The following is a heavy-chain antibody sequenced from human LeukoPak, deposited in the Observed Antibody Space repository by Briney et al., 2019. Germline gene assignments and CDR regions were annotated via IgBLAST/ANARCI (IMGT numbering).Heavy chain of an antibody. J-gene: IGHJ3*01. D-gene: IGHD2-21*01. Sequence: GASVKVSCKASGYTFTGYYMHWVRQAPGQGLEWMGWISAYNGNTNYAQKLQGRVTMTTDTSTSTAYMELRSLRSDDTAMYYCARPRSPGHIDGFDVWGHGTMVTVSS. CDR2: ISAYNGNT. V-gene: IGHV1-18*04. CDR3: ARPRSPGHIDGFDV. CDR1: GYTFTGYY.